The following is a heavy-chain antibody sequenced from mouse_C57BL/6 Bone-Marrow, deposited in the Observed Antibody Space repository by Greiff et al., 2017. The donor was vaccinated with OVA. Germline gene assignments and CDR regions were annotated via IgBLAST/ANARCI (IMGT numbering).Heavy chain of an antibody. CDR3: SSDGYCVWYFDD. D-gene: IGHD2-3*01. J-gene: IGHJ1*03. CDR1: GFNIKDDY. V-gene: IGHV14-4*01. Sequence: EVQLQESGAELVRPGASVKLSCTASGFNIKDDYMHWVKQRPEQGLEWIGWINPENGDTEYASKVQGKATITADTSSNTTYLQLRSLTSEDTAVYYCSSDGYCVWYFDDWGKGTTVTVSS. CDR2: INPENGDT.